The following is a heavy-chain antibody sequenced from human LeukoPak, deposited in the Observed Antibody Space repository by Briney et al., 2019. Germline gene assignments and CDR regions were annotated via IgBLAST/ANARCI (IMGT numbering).Heavy chain of an antibody. CDR2: ISSSSSYI. J-gene: IGHJ4*02. D-gene: IGHD6-6*01. CDR3: ARARYSSSSSDY. Sequence: PGGSLRLSCAASGFTFSSYSMTWVRQAPGKGLEWVSSISSSSSYIYYADSVKGRFTISRDNAKNSLYLQMNSLRAEDTAVYYCARARYSSSSSDYWGQGTLVTVSS. CDR1: GFTFSSYS. V-gene: IGHV3-21*01.